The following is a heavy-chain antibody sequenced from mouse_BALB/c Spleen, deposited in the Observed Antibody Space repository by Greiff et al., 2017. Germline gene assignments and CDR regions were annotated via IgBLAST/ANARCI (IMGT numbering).Heavy chain of an antibody. CDR1: GFSLTSYG. CDR2: IWAGGST. V-gene: IGHV2-9*02. Sequence: VMLVESGPGLVAPSQSLSITCTVSGFSLTSYGVHWVRQPPGKGLEWLGVIWAGGSTNYNSALMSGLSISKDNSKSQVFLKMNSLQTDDTAMYYCAREDNYYAMDYWGQGTSVTVSS. D-gene: IGHD1-3*01. J-gene: IGHJ4*01. CDR3: AREDNYYAMDY.